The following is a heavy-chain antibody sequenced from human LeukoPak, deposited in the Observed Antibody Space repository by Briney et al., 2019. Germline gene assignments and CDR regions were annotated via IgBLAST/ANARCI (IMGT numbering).Heavy chain of an antibody. Sequence: GGSLRLSCKGSGYSFSNYWIGWVRQMPGKGLEWVGIILPANSDTRYSPSFQGQVTMSADRSISTAYLPWSSLKAADTAMYYCARQYYDILTDPNYFDSWGQGTLVTVSS. V-gene: IGHV5-51*01. CDR3: ARQYYDILTDPNYFDS. CDR2: ILPANSDT. J-gene: IGHJ4*02. D-gene: IGHD3-9*01. CDR1: GYSFSNYW.